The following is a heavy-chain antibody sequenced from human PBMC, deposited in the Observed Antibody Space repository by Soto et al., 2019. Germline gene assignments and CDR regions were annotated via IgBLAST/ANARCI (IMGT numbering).Heavy chain of an antibody. J-gene: IGHJ4*02. CDR2: ISSDGSST. Sequence: EVQLVESGGGLVQPGGSLRLSCAASGFTFSSYWMHWVRQAPGKGLVWVSRISSDGSSTSYADSVKGRFTISRDNAEXXXXXXXXXXXXXXXXXXXXXXXXXXXXXXXHYFDYWGQGALVTVSS. CDR1: GFTFSSYW. CDR3: XXXXXXXXXXXHYFDY. V-gene: IGHV3-74*01.